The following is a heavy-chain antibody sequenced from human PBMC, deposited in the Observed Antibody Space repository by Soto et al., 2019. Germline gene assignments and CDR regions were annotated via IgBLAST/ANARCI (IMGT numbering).Heavy chain of an antibody. J-gene: IGHJ4*02. CDR2: IYPDDSDT. CDR1: GYSFTSYW. Sequence: PGESLKISCKGSGYSFTSYWIGWVRQMPGRGLEWMGIIYPDDSDTRYSPSFQGQVTISVDKSISTAYLQWSSLKASDTAMYYCARQRAFRGVILAPDYWGQGTLVTVSS. CDR3: ARQRAFRGVILAPDY. V-gene: IGHV5-51*01. D-gene: IGHD3-16*02.